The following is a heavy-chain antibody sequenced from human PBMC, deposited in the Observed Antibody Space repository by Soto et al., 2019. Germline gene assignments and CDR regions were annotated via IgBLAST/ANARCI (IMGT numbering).Heavy chain of an antibody. J-gene: IGHJ6*02. Sequence: GAAVKVSCKASGYTFTGYYMHWVRQAPGQRXEWMGWMNPNSGGTNYAQKFQGRVTMTRDTSISTAYMELSRLRSDDTAVYYRARGKPPRDCSSTSCYKNYYYGMDVWGQGPTVTVSS. CDR1: GYTFTGYY. CDR3: ARGKPPRDCSSTSCYKNYYYGMDV. D-gene: IGHD2-2*02. CDR2: MNPNSGGT. V-gene: IGHV1-2*02.